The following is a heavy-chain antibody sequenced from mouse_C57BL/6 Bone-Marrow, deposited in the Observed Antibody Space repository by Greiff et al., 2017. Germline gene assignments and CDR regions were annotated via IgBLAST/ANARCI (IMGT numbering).Heavy chain of an antibody. D-gene: IGHD1-1*02. J-gene: IGHJ3*01. CDR2: IDPSDSYT. CDR3: ARRDYPWFAY. V-gene: IGHV1-59*01. CDR1: GYTFTSYW. Sequence: VQLQQPGAELVRPGTSVKLSCKASGYTFTSYWMPWVKQRPGQGLEWIGVIDPSDSYTNYNQKFKGKATLTVDTSASTAYMQLSSLTSEDSAVYYCARRDYPWFAYWGQGTLVTVSA.